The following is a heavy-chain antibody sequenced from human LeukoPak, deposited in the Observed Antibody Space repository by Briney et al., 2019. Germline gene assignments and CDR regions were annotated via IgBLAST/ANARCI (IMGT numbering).Heavy chain of an antibody. CDR3: ARTRREVGVEVRAHYFDY. J-gene: IGHJ4*02. D-gene: IGHD1-26*01. CDR1: GFTLSNYW. Sequence: GGSLRLSCTVSGFTLSNYWMSWVRQAPGKGPEWVASIRQDGSEEYYVDSVRGRFTISRDNAKNSLYLHMTSLRVDDTAVYYCARTRREVGVEVRAHYFDYWGQGTLVPVSS. CDR2: IRQDGSEE. V-gene: IGHV3-7*01.